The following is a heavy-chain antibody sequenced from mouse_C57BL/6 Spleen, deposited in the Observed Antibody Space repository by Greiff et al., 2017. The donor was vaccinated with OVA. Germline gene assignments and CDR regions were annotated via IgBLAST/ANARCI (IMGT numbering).Heavy chain of an antibody. J-gene: IGHJ2*01. V-gene: IGHV1-69*01. CDR2: IDPSDSYT. D-gene: IGHD1-1*01. CDR3: ARSHGSSYDY. Sequence: QVQLQQPGAELVMPGASVKLSCKASGYTFTSYWMHWVKQRPGQGLEWIGEIDPSDSYTNYNQKFKGKSTLTVDKSSSTAYMQLSSLTSEDSAVYYCARSHGSSYDYWGKGTTLTVSS. CDR1: GYTFTSYW.